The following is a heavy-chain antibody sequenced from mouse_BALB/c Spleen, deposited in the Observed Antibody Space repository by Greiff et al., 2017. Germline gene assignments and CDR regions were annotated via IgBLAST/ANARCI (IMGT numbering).Heavy chain of an antibody. CDR3: ARWGDEGFAY. V-gene: IGHV1-7*01. CDR1: GYTFTSYW. D-gene: IGHD3-3*01. CDR2: INPSTGYT. J-gene: IGHJ3*01. Sequence: VQLHQSGAELAKPGASVKMSCKASGYTFTSYWMHWVKQRPGQGLEWIGYINPSTGYTEYNQKFKDKATLTADKSSSTAYMQLSSLTSEDSAVYYCARWGDEGFAYWGQGTLVTVSA.